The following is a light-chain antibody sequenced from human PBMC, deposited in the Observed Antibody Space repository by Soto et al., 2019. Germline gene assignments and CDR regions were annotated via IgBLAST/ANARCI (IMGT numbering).Light chain of an antibody. V-gene: IGKV1-5*03. Sequence: IQMTQSPSTLSASVGDSVTITCRASQSISRWLAWYQQKPGKAPQLLIYQASILQSGVPWRFSGSGGGTDFTLSISSVQPEDFATYFCQQSYMDPITFGQGTRLEIK. CDR3: QQSYMDPIT. CDR2: QAS. J-gene: IGKJ5*01. CDR1: QSISRW.